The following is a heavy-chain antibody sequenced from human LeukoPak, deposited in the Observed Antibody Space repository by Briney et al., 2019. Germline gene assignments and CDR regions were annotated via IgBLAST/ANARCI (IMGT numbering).Heavy chain of an antibody. CDR3: ARDGRVGELSLYDY. CDR1: GFTFSDYY. J-gene: IGHJ4*02. D-gene: IGHD3-16*02. V-gene: IGHV3-11*01. CDR2: ISSSGSTI. Sequence: GGSLRLSCAASGFTFSDYYMSWIRQAPGKGLEWVSYISSSGSTIYYADSVKGRFTFSRDNAKNSLYLQMNSLRAEDTAVYYCARDGRVGELSLYDYWGQGTLVTVSS.